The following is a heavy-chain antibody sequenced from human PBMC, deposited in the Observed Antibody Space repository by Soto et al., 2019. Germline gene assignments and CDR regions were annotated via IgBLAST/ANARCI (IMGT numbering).Heavy chain of an antibody. Sequence: GASVKVSCKASGYTFTSYGVSWVRQAPGQGLEWMGWISAYNGNTNYAQKLQGRVTMTTDTSTSTAYMELRSLRSDDTAVYYCARFGDCSGGSCYTLDSMLPGYWGQGTLVTVSS. CDR3: ARFGDCSGGSCYTLDSMLPGY. D-gene: IGHD2-15*01. V-gene: IGHV1-18*01. CDR2: ISAYNGNT. J-gene: IGHJ4*02. CDR1: GYTFTSYG.